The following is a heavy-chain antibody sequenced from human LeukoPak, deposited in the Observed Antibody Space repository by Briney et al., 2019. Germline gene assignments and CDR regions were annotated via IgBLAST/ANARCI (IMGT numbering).Heavy chain of an antibody. J-gene: IGHJ5*02. CDR2: IYYSGST. D-gene: IGHD3-10*01. Sequence: KPSETLSLTCTVSGGSISGYYWNWIRQPPGKGLEWIGYIYYSGSTSYNPSLKSRVTISVDTSKNQFSLTLSSVTAADTAVYYCAWVGGIYYGSGSYNWFDPWGQGTLVTVSS. V-gene: IGHV4-59*01. CDR1: GGSISGYY. CDR3: AWVGGIYYGSGSYNWFDP.